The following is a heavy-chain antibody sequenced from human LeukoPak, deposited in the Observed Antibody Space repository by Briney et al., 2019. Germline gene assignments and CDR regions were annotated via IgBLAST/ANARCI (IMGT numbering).Heavy chain of an antibody. J-gene: IGHJ3*02. Sequence: PGGSLRLSCAASGFTFSSDAMRWVRQAPGKGLEWVSVIYSSGGTDYADSVKGRFTISSDNSKSTLSLQMNSLRAEDTAVYYCARGGLGKEAFDIWGQGTMVTVSS. CDR1: GFTFSSDA. CDR2: IYSSGGT. CDR3: ARGGLGKEAFDI. V-gene: IGHV3-53*01. D-gene: IGHD3-10*01.